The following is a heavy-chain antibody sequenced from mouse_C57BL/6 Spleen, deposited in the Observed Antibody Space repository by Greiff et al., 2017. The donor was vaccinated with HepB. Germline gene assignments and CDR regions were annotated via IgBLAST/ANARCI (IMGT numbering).Heavy chain of an antibody. J-gene: IGHJ2*01. Sequence: EVQGVESGGGLVKPGGSLKLSCAASGFTFSSYAMSWVRQTPEKRLEWVATISDGGSYTYYPDNVKGRFTISRDNAKNNLYLQMSHLKSEDTAMYYCARDGYGSRYFDYWGQGTTLTVSS. V-gene: IGHV5-4*01. CDR2: ISDGGSYT. D-gene: IGHD1-1*01. CDR1: GFTFSSYA. CDR3: ARDGYGSRYFDY.